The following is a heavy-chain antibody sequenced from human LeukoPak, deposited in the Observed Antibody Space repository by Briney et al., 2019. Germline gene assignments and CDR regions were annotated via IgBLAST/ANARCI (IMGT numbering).Heavy chain of an antibody. D-gene: IGHD1-26*01. V-gene: IGHV3-30*02. CDR1: GFTFSNYG. CDR2: IRYDGINK. J-gene: IGHJ4*02. CDR3: AKGGATILDY. Sequence: GGSLRLSCAACGFTFSNYGMHWVRQAPGKGLEWVAFIRYDGINKYYADSVKGRFTISRDNSKNALYLQMNSLTTEDTAVYYCAKGGATILDYWGQGTLVTVSS.